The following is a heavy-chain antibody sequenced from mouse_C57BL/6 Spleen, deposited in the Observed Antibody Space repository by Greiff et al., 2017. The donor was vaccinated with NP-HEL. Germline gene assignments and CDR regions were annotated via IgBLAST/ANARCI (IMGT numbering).Heavy chain of an antibody. D-gene: IGHD1-1*01. Sequence: EVKVVESGGGLVKPGGSLKLSCAASGFTFSDYGMHWVRQAPEKGLEWVAYISSGSSTIYYADTVKGRFTISRDNAKNTLFLQMTSLRSEDTAMYYCARASTTVVEDFDYWGQGTTLTVSS. CDR3: ARASTTVVEDFDY. J-gene: IGHJ2*01. CDR2: ISSGSSTI. V-gene: IGHV5-17*01. CDR1: GFTFSDYG.